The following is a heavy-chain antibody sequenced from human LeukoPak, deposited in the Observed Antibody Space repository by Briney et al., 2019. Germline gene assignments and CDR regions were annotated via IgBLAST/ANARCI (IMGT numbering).Heavy chain of an antibody. CDR1: GGSISSYY. V-gene: IGHV4-59*01. CDR3: ARDVGATPGYFDY. D-gene: IGHD1-26*01. CDR2: IFYSGTT. Sequence: SETLSLTCTVSGGSISSYYWSWIRQPPGKGLEWIGFIFYSGTTNYNPSLKSRVTISVDTSKNQFSLKLSSVTAADTAVYYCARDVGATPGYFDYWGQGTLVTVSS. J-gene: IGHJ4*02.